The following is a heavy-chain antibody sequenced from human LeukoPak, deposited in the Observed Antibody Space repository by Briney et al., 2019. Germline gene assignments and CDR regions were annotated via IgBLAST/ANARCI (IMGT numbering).Heavy chain of an antibody. D-gene: IGHD4-23*01. CDR1: GYTFTSYG. CDR2: ISAYNGNT. J-gene: IGHJ4*02. CDR3: ARDLPTTDYGGNSFDY. V-gene: IGHV1-18*01. Sequence: ASVKVSCKASGYTFTSYGISWVRQAPGQGLDWMGLISAYNGNTNYAQKLQGRVTLTTDTSTSTAYMELRSMRSDDTAVYYCARDLPTTDYGGNSFDYWGQGTLVTVSS.